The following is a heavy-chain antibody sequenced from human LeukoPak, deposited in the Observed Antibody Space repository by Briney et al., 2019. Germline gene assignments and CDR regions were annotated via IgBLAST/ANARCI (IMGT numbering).Heavy chain of an antibody. D-gene: IGHD3-3*01. V-gene: IGHV4-59*08. CDR3: VRAMNRSGDYLGFDP. J-gene: IGHJ5*02. Sequence: SETLSLTCTVSGGSISSYYWSWIRQPPGKGLECIGSMYHSGSTYYNPSLKSRVTISVDTSKNQFSLKLSSMTAADTAVYYCVRAMNRSGDYLGFDPWGQGTLVTVSS. CDR2: MYHSGST. CDR1: GGSISSYY.